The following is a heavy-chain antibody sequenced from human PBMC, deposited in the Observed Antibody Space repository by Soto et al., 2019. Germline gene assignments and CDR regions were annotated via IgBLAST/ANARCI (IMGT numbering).Heavy chain of an antibody. D-gene: IGHD6-6*01. J-gene: IGHJ6*02. Sequence: HPGGSLRLSCAASGFTVSSNYMSWVRQAPGKGLEWVSVIYSGGSTYYADSVKGRFTISRDNSKNTLYLQMNSLRAEDTAVYYRASGYSSSSRPSYYYYGMDVWGQGTTVTVSS. V-gene: IGHV3-53*01. CDR3: ASGYSSSSRPSYYYYGMDV. CDR1: GFTVSSNY. CDR2: IYSGGST.